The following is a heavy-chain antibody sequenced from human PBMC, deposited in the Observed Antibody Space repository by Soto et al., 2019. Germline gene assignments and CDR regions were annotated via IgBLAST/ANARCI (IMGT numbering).Heavy chain of an antibody. V-gene: IGHV1-8*01. Sequence: VASVKVSCKASGYTFTSYDINWVRQATGQGLEWMGWMNPNSGNTGYAQKFQGRVTMTRNTSISTAYMELSSLRSEDTAVYYCARRGYSYGSAYDAFDIWGQGTMVTVSS. CDR2: MNPNSGNT. D-gene: IGHD5-18*01. CDR1: GYTFTSYD. J-gene: IGHJ3*02. CDR3: ARRGYSYGSAYDAFDI.